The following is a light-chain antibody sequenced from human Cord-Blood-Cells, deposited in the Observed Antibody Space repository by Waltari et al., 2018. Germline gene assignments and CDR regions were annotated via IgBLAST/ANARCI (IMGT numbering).Light chain of an antibody. CDR1: QGISSY. V-gene: IGKV1-9*01. J-gene: IGKJ2*01. Sequence: IQLTQSPSSLSASVGDRVTITCRASQGISSYLAWYQQKPGKAPKLLIYAASTLQSGVPSRFSGSGSGTDFTLTISSLQPEDFATYHCQQLNSYHMYTFGQGTKLEIK. CDR2: AAS. CDR3: QQLNSYHMYT.